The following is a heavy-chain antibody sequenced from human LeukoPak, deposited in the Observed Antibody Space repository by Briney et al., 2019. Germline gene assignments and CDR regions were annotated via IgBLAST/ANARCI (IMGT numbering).Heavy chain of an antibody. V-gene: IGHV1-8*01. D-gene: IGHD3-3*01. Sequence: ASVKVSCKASGYTFTNYDINWVRQATGQGLEWMGWMNPDSGNTGYAQKFQDRVTMTRNSSISTAYMELSSLRFEDTALYYCARDFWSGSNYWGQGTLVTVSS. CDR1: GYTFTNYD. CDR3: ARDFWSGSNY. CDR2: MNPDSGNT. J-gene: IGHJ4*02.